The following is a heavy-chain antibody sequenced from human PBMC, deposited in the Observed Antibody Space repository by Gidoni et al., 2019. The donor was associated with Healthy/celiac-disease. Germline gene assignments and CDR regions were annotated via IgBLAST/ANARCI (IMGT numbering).Heavy chain of an antibody. J-gene: IGHJ6*02. D-gene: IGHD3-16*01. CDR1: GFTFRNAW. CDR3: TTFGSSLREIGYYYYGMDV. V-gene: IGHV3-15*01. CDR2: IKSKTDGGTT. Sequence: EVQLVESGGGLVKPGGSLRLSCAASGFTFRNAWMSWARQAPGKGLEWVGRIKSKTDGGTTDYAAPVKGRFTISRDDSKNTLYLQMNSLKTEDTAVYYCTTFGSSLREIGYYYYGMDVWGQGTTVTVSS.